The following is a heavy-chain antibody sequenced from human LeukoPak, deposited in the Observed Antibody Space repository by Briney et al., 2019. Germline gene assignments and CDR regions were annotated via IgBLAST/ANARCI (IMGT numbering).Heavy chain of an antibody. D-gene: IGHD2-2*01. CDR3: ARKYCSSTRCNDYFDY. CDR1: GGSISGYY. CDR2: IYTSGST. J-gene: IGHJ4*02. V-gene: IGHV4-4*09. Sequence: SETLSLTCTVSGGSISGYYWSWIRQPPGKGLEWIGYIYTSGSTNHNPSLKSRVTISVDTSKNQFSLKLSSVTAADTAVYYCARKYCSSTRCNDYFDYWGQGTLVTVSS.